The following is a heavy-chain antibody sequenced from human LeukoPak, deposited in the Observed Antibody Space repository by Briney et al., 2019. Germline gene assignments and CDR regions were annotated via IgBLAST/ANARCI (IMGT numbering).Heavy chain of an antibody. CDR2: IIPILGIA. Sequence: ASVKVSCKASGGTFSSYAISWVRQAPGQGLEWMGRIIPILGIANYAQKFQGRVTITADKSTSTAYMELSSLRSEDTAVYYCASPYSSGWIHFYFAYWGQGTLVTVSS. V-gene: IGHV1-69*04. CDR1: GGTFSSYA. CDR3: ASPYSSGWIHFYFAY. J-gene: IGHJ4*02. D-gene: IGHD6-19*01.